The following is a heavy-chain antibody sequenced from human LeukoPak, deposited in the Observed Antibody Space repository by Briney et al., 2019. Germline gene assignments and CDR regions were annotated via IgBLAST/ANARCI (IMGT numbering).Heavy chain of an antibody. CDR2: IYYSGST. D-gene: IGHD1-1*01. CDR1: GGSISNYY. Sequence: SETLSLTCTVSGGSISNYYLSWIRQPPGKGLEWIGYIYYSGSTNYNPSLKSRVTISADTSKNQFSLKLSSVTAADSAVYYCARQAGTIGTTAWFDPWSQGTLVTVSS. J-gene: IGHJ5*02. CDR3: ARQAGTIGTTAWFDP. V-gene: IGHV4-59*08.